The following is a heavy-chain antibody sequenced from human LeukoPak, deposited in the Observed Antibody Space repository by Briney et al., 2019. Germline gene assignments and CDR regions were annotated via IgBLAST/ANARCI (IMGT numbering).Heavy chain of an antibody. V-gene: IGHV3-7*01. D-gene: IGHD6-13*01. J-gene: IGHJ6*02. CDR2: IKQDGSEK. Sequence: GGSLRLSCAASGFTFSSYWMSWVRQAPGKGLEWVANIKQDGSEKYYVDSVKGRFTISGDNAKNSLYLQMNSLRAEDTAVYYCARDGVGSSWYTGVYYYGMDVWGQGTTVTVSS. CDR3: ARDGVGSSWYTGVYYYGMDV. CDR1: GFTFSSYW.